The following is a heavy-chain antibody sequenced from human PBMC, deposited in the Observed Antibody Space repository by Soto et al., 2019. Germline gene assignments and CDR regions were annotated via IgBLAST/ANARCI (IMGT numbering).Heavy chain of an antibody. J-gene: IGHJ4*02. CDR1: GFRFSSYG. D-gene: IGHD3-22*01. Sequence: GGSLRLSCRTSGFRFSSYGMHWVRQAPGKGPEWVAFISGDGSNTEYVDSVRGRFTVSRDNSKNTLYLQMNSLRAEDTAVYYCAKDYSDYYDSSGYYDYWGQGTLVTVSS. CDR3: AKDYSDYYDSSGYYDY. CDR2: ISGDGSNT. V-gene: IGHV3-30*18.